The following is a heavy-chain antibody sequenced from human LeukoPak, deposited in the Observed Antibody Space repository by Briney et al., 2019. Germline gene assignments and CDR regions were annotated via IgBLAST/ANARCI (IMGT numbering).Heavy chain of an antibody. V-gene: IGHV3-48*01. Sequence: GGSLRLSCAASGFTFSSYEMNWVRQAPGKGLEWVSHISSSSSTIYYADSVKGRFTISRDNAKNSLYLQMNSLRAEDTAVYYCARCPYSFGFAPPDYWGQGTLVTVSS. CDR1: GFTFSSYE. CDR3: ARCPYSFGFAPPDY. J-gene: IGHJ4*02. CDR2: ISSSSSTI. D-gene: IGHD5-18*01.